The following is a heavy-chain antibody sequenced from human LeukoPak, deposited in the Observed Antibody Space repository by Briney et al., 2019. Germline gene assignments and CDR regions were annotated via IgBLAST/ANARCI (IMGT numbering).Heavy chain of an antibody. Sequence: PSETLSLTCTVSGGSISSSSYYWGWIRQPPGTGLEWIGSIYYSGSTYYNPSLKSRVTISVDTSKNQFSLKLSSVTAADTAVYYCARQGIVVVPAARFGPWGQGTLVTVSS. CDR1: GGSISSSSYY. D-gene: IGHD2-2*01. CDR3: ARQGIVVVPAARFGP. V-gene: IGHV4-39*01. CDR2: IYYSGST. J-gene: IGHJ5*02.